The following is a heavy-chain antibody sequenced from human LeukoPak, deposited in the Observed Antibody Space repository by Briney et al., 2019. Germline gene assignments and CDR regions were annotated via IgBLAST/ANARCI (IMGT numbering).Heavy chain of an antibody. Sequence: GGSLRLSCAAFGFTFSRYAMIWVRQAPGKGLEWVSAISGSGGSTYYADSVKGRFTVSRDNSKNTLYLQMNSLRAADTAVYYCQARHGYWGHGTLVTVSS. D-gene: IGHD6-6*01. J-gene: IGHJ4*01. V-gene: IGHV3-23*01. CDR2: ISGSGGST. CDR3: QARHGY. CDR1: GFTFSRYA.